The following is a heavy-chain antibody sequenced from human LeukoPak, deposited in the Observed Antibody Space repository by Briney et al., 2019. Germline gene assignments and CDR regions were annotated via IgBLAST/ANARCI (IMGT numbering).Heavy chain of an antibody. Sequence: HPGGSLRLSCAASGFTFSNYWMSWVRRAPGKGLEWVANIKEDGSEKYYVDSVKGRFTISRDNARNSLYLQMNSLRAEDTAVYYCASGRQLGYWGQGTLVTVSS. CDR2: IKEDGSEK. V-gene: IGHV3-7*01. D-gene: IGHD6-13*01. CDR1: GFTFSNYW. J-gene: IGHJ4*02. CDR3: ASGRQLGY.